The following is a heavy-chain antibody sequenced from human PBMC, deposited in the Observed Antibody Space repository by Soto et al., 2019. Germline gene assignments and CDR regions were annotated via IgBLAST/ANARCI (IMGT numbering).Heavy chain of an antibody. CDR3: AGTSVGSPGWDHGVDV. J-gene: IGHJ6*02. D-gene: IGHD6-19*01. CDR1: GYTFTTFF. Sequence: QAQLVQSGAEVKKPGASVKVSCKASGYTFTTFFFHWVRQAPGQGLEWVGIINPSGGATNFARQFQARVTMTSDTSTGTVYMELGSLRSDDTAVYYCAGTSVGSPGWDHGVDVWGQGTAVTVSS. V-gene: IGHV1-46*01. CDR2: INPSGGAT.